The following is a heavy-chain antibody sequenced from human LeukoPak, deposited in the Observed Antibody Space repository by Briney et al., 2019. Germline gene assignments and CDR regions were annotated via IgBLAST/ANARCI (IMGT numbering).Heavy chain of an antibody. CDR2: ISAYKGST. D-gene: IGHD3-10*01. J-gene: IGHJ3*01. CDR1: GYTFISYG. CDR3: ARDVSEGFGERVIDAFNL. V-gene: IGHV1-18*01. Sequence: ASVKVSCKASGYTFISYGVTWVRQAPGQGLEWVGWISAYKGSTDYAQKLQGRVTMTTDTPTSTVYMELRGLRSDDTAVYYCARDVSEGFGERVIDAFNLWGQGTMVTVSS.